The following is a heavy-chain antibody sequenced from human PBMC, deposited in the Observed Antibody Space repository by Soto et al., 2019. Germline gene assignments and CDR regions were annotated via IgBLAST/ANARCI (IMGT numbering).Heavy chain of an antibody. J-gene: IGHJ6*02. CDR1: GYTFTSYD. CDR3: ARRRHSGSSTYSYGMDV. Sequence: ASVKVSCKASGYTFTSYDINWVRQATGQGLEWMGWMNPNSGNTGYAQKFQGRVTMTRNTSISTAYMELSSLRSEDTAVYYCARRRHSGSSTYSYGMDVWGQGTTVTVSS. V-gene: IGHV1-8*01. CDR2: MNPNSGNT. D-gene: IGHD1-26*01.